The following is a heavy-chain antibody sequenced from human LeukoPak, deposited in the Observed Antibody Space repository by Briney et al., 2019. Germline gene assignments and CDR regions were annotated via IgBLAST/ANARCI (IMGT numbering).Heavy chain of an antibody. V-gene: IGHV4-34*01. CDR1: GGSFSGYY. J-gene: IGHJ6*02. D-gene: IGHD6-19*01. CDR2: INHSGST. Sequence: SETLSLTCAVYGGSFSGYYWSWIRQPPGKGLEWIGEINHSGSTNYNPSLKSRVTISVDTSKNQFSLKLSSVTAADTAVYYCAKAYSSGWSYYYGMDVWGQGTTVTVSS. CDR3: AKAYSSGWSYYYGMDV.